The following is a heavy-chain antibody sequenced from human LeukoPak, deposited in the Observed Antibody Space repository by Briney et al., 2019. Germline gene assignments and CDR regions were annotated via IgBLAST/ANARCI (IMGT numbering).Heavy chain of an antibody. J-gene: IGHJ3*02. CDR3: ARASEGAFDI. CDR1: GFTFSSYA. CDR2: ISYDGSNK. V-gene: IGHV3-30*04. Sequence: PGGSLRLSCAASGFTFSSYAVHWVRQAPGKGLEWVAVISYDGSNKYYADSVKGRFTISRDNSKNTLYLQMNSLRAEDTAVYYCARASEGAFDIWGQGTMVTVSS.